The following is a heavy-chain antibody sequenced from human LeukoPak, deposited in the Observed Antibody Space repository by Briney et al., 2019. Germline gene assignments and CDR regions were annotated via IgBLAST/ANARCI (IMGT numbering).Heavy chain of an antibody. CDR3: ARDPSPRYYDFWSGYPAYSFDY. D-gene: IGHD3-3*01. J-gene: IGHJ4*02. CDR2: IYYSGST. CDR1: GGSISSGDYY. V-gene: IGHV4-30-4*01. Sequence: SETLSLTCTVSGGSISSGDYYWSWIRQPPGKGREWIGYIYYSGSTYYNPSLKSRVTISVDTSKNQFSLKLSSVTAADTAVYYCARDPSPRYYDFWSGYPAYSFDYWGQGTLVTISS.